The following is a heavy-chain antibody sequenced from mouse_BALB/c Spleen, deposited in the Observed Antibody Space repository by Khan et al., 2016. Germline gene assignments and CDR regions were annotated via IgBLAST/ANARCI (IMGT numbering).Heavy chain of an antibody. D-gene: IGHD1-1*01. Sequence: EVQLQESGPGLVKPSQSLSLTCTVTGYSITSDYAWNWIRQFPGNKLDWMGYISFSGSTSYNPSLKSRISITRDTSKNQFFLQLNSVTTEDTATYYCARGGSSDEGATDFWGEGTAVTVAA. CDR3: ARGGSSDEGATDF. CDR1: GYSITSDYA. V-gene: IGHV3-2*02. CDR2: ISFSGST. J-gene: IGHJ4*01.